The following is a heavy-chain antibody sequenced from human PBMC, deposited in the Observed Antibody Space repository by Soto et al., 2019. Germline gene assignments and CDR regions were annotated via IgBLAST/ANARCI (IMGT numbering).Heavy chain of an antibody. CDR2: IYYSGNT. D-gene: IGHD3-22*01. Sequence: PSQTLSLTCTVSGGSISSYYWSWIRQPPGKGLEWIGYIYYSGNTNYNPSLKSRVTISVDTSKNQFSLKLSSVTAADTALYYCARGFYDSSGYSSPFDSWGQGTQVTVSS. CDR1: GGSISSYY. CDR3: ARGFYDSSGYSSPFDS. V-gene: IGHV4-59*01. J-gene: IGHJ5*01.